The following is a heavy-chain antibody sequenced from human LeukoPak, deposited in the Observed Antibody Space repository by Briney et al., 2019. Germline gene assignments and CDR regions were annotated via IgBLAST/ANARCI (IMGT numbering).Heavy chain of an antibody. V-gene: IGHV4-34*01. Sequence: PSETLSLTCAVYGGSFSGYYWSWIRQPPGKGLEWIGEINHSGSTNYNPSLKSRVTISVDTSKNQFSLKLSSVTAADTAVYYCARGLIIAKVMDVWGKGTTVTVSS. D-gene: IGHD6-13*01. J-gene: IGHJ6*03. CDR3: ARGLIIAKVMDV. CDR2: INHSGST. CDR1: GGSFSGYY.